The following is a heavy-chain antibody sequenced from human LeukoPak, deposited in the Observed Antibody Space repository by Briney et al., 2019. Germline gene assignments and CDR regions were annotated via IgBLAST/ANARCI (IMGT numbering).Heavy chain of an antibody. CDR2: IYTSGST. D-gene: IGHD5-12*01. CDR3: ARHAGYSGYDHFGY. V-gene: IGHV4-61*02. J-gene: IGHJ4*02. Sequence: PSETLSLTCTVSGGSISSGSYYWSWIRQPAGKGLEWIGRIYTSGSTNYNPSLKSRVTISVDTSKNQFSLKLSSVTAADTAVYYCARHAGYSGYDHFGYWGQGTLVTVSS. CDR1: GGSISSGSYY.